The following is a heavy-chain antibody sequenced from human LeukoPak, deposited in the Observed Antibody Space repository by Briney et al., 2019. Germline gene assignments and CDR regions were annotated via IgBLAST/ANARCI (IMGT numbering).Heavy chain of an antibody. CDR1: GFTFYSYA. CDR2: ISGSGDRT. V-gene: IGHV3-23*01. D-gene: IGHD5-24*01. Sequence: TGGSLRLSCAASGFTFYSYAMTWVRQAPGKGLEWVSGISGSGDRTYYADSVKGRFTISRDNSKNTLYVQMNSLRADDTALYYCAATPRDGFNDGRFDFWGQGTLVTVSS. J-gene: IGHJ4*02. CDR3: AATPRDGFNDGRFDF.